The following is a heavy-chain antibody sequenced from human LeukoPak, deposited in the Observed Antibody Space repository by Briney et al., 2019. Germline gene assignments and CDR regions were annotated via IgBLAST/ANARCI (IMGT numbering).Heavy chain of an antibody. D-gene: IGHD3-16*01. J-gene: IGHJ4*02. CDR2: ISYDGSNK. CDR1: GFTVSSNY. CDR3: ARDGRGGYLDN. Sequence: GGSLRLSCAASGFTVSSNYMSWVRQAPGKGLEWVAVISYDGSNKYYADSVKGRFTISRDNSKNTLYLQMNSLRAEDTAMYYCARDGRGGYLDNWGQGTLVTVSS. V-gene: IGHV3-30*03.